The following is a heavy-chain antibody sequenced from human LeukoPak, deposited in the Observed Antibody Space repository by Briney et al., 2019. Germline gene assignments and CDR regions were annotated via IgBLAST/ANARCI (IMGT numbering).Heavy chain of an antibody. D-gene: IGHD6-19*01. CDR1: GFTFSSYS. Sequence: GGSLRLSCAASGFTFSSYSMNWVRQAPGKGLEWVSFISSSSSYIYYADSVKGRFTISRDNAKNSLYLQMNSLRAEDTAVYYCASSSSGSGTFFDYWGQGTLVTVSS. CDR3: ASSSSGSGTFFDY. J-gene: IGHJ4*02. V-gene: IGHV3-21*01. CDR2: ISSSSSYI.